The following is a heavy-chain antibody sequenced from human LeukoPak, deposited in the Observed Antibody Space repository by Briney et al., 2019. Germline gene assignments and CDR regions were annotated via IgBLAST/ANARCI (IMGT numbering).Heavy chain of an antibody. D-gene: IGHD4-17*01. V-gene: IGHV5-51*01. J-gene: IGHJ3*02. Sequence: GESLKISCQGSGYTFTSYWIGWVRQMPVKGLEWMGSIYPGDSDTKYSPSFQGQVTISVDKSTNTAYLQWKSLKASDTAMYYCARLTTVPDAFDIWGQGTMVTVSS. CDR1: GYTFTSYW. CDR2: IYPGDSDT. CDR3: ARLTTVPDAFDI.